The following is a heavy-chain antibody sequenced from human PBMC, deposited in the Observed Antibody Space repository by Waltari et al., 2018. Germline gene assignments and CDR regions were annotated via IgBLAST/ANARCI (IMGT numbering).Heavy chain of an antibody. CDR3: ARGTRVNLVRGAEWFDF. Sequence: QVPLQESRPGVMKPSETLSLTCQVSGFTVVSGYYWGWIRQSPGQGMEWIGSANHGGSIFYNPSLESRVSISRDRSENQVALEVRSLTAADTAVYYCARGTRVNLVRGAEWFDFWGPGMLVSVSS. CDR2: ANHGGSI. D-gene: IGHD3-10*01. J-gene: IGHJ5*01. V-gene: IGHV4-38-2*02. CDR1: GFTVVSGYY.